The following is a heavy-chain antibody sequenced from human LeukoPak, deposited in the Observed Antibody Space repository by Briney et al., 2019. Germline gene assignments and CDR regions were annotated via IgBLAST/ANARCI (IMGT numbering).Heavy chain of an antibody. CDR2: ISSSSSYI. V-gene: IGHV3-21*01. D-gene: IGHD4-17*01. J-gene: IGHJ4*02. CDR1: GFTFSSYS. Sequence: GGSLRLSCAASGFTFSSYSMNWVRQAPGKGLEWVSSISSSSSYIYYADSVKGRFTFSRDNAKNSLYLQMNSLRAEDTAVYYCARVRSIGDYDYWGQGTLVTVSS. CDR3: ARVRSIGDYDY.